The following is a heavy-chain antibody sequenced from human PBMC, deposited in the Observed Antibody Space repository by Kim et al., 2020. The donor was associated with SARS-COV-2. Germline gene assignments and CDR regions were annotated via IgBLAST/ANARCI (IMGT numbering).Heavy chain of an antibody. J-gene: IGHJ3*02. V-gene: IGHV4-39*07. CDR3: ARTARSSTAFDI. D-gene: IGHD6-13*01. Sequence: YYNPSLKSRVTISVDPSKNQFSLKLSSVTAADTDVYYCARTARSSTAFDIWGQGTMVTVSS.